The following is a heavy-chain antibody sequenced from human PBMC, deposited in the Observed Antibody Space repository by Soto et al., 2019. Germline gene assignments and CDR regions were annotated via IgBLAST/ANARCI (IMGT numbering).Heavy chain of an antibody. V-gene: IGHV4-30-4*01. CDR2: IYHSGST. J-gene: IGHJ6*02. CDR1: GGSINSGDYY. Sequence: SETLSLTCTVSGGSINSGDYYWTWIRQPPGKGLEWIGYIYHSGSTYYNPSLKSRLTISLDINKNEFSLKLSSVTAADTAVYYCARALLEYNYYGVDVWGQGTTVTVSS. CDR3: ARALLEYNYYGVDV.